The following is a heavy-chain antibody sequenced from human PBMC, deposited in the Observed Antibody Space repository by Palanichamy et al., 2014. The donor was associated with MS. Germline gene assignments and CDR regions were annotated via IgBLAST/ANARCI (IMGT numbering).Heavy chain of an antibody. J-gene: IGHJ4*02. Sequence: QITLKESGPTLVKPTQTLTLTCTFSGFSLSTSGVGVGWIRQPPGKALEWHALIYWDDDKRYSPSLKSRLTITKDTSKNQVVLTMTNMDPVDTATYYCAHRRPQYGDYGGEVDYWGQGTLVTVSS. D-gene: IGHD4-17*01. V-gene: IGHV2-5*02. CDR3: AHRRPQYGDYGGEVDY. CDR1: GFSLSTSGVG. CDR2: IYWDDDK.